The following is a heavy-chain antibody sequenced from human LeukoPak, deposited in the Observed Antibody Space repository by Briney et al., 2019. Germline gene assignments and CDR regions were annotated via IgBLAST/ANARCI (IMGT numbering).Heavy chain of an antibody. Sequence: GGSLRLSCAASGFTFSSYTMNWVRQPPGKGLEWVSNIGTSSTTIYYADSVKGRFTISRDNAKNSLYLQMNSLRADDTAVYYCARFAAGGSYYYYMDGWGKGTTATVSS. J-gene: IGHJ6*03. CDR3: ARFAAGGSYYYYMDG. V-gene: IGHV3-48*01. D-gene: IGHD6-25*01. CDR2: IGTSSTTI. CDR1: GFTFSSYT.